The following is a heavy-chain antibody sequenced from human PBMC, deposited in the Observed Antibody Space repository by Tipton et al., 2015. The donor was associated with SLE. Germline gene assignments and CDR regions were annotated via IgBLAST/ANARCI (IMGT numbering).Heavy chain of an antibody. Sequence: LRLSCAVYGGSFSGYYWSWIRQPPGKGLEWIGYIYYSGSTIYNPSLKSRVTISVDTSRSQFSLKLSSVTAADTAVYYCASCLRSGRDWLYYYGMDVWGQGTTVTVSS. CDR3: ASCLRSGRDWLYYYGMDV. CDR2: IYYSGST. J-gene: IGHJ6*02. D-gene: IGHD1-26*01. CDR1: GGSFSGYY. V-gene: IGHV4-59*01.